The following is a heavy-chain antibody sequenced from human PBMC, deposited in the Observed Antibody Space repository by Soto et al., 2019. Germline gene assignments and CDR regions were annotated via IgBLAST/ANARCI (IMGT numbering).Heavy chain of an antibody. V-gene: IGHV4-34*01. Sequence: SETLSLTCGVYGKSFSGYYWTWIRQPPGKGLEWIGEINRHGSTNYNPSLKSRVTVSVDTSKRQFSLSLTSATAADTAVYYCARGGYWRFDYWGQGSLVTAPQ. CDR3: ARGGYWRFDY. D-gene: IGHD3-22*01. J-gene: IGHJ4*02. CDR2: INRHGST. CDR1: GKSFSGYY.